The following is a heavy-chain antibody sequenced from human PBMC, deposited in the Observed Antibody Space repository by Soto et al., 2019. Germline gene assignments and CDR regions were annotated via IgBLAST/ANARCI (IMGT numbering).Heavy chain of an antibody. D-gene: IGHD2-15*01. CDR3: ARDAGGPYDH. V-gene: IGHV4-59*01. J-gene: IGHJ4*01. CDR2: IYYSGST. CDR1: GAPITINY. Sequence: SETLSLTCTVSGAPITINYWSWIRQAPGKGLEWIGYIYYSGSTTYNPSLKSRVTMSADTSKDQFSLKLNSVTAADTAVYYCARDAGGPYDHWGTGILVTVSS.